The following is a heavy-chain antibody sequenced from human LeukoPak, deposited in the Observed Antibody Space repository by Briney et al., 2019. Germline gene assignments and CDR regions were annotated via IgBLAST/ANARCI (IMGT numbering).Heavy chain of an antibody. J-gene: IGHJ4*02. CDR3: AGPYDSSGFYSGPFDY. D-gene: IGHD3-22*01. Sequence: SETLSLTRAVYGGSFSGYYWSWIRQPPGKGLEWVGEINHSGSTNYNPSLKSRVTISVDTSKNQLSLKLSSVTAADTAVYYCAGPYDSSGFYSGPFDYWGQGTLVTVSS. CDR2: INHSGST. CDR1: GGSFSGYY. V-gene: IGHV4-34*01.